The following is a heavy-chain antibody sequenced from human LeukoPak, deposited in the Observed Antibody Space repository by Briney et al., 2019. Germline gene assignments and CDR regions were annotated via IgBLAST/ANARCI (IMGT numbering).Heavy chain of an antibody. CDR1: GFTFSNAW. Sequence: GGSLRLSCAASGFTFSNAWMSWVRQAPGKGLEWVGRIKSKTDGGTTDYAAPVKGRFTISRDDSKNTLYLQMNSLKTEDTAVYYCTTVVDIVVVTAPDYWGQGTLVTVSS. D-gene: IGHD2-21*02. J-gene: IGHJ4*02. CDR2: IKSKTDGGTT. CDR3: TTVVDIVVVTAPDY. V-gene: IGHV3-15*01.